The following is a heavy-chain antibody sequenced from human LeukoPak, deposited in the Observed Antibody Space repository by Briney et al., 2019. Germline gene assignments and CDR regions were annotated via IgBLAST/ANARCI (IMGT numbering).Heavy chain of an antibody. CDR1: GFTVSSNY. CDR2: IYSGGST. CDR3: ASSSPGRYYYYGMDV. J-gene: IGHJ6*02. V-gene: IGHV3-53*04. D-gene: IGHD6-13*01. Sequence: PGGSLRLSCAASGFTVSSNYMSWVRQAPGKGLEWVSVIYSGGSTYYADSVKGRFTISRHNSKNTLYLQMNSLRAEDTAVYYCASSSPGRYYYYGMDVWGQGTLVTVSS.